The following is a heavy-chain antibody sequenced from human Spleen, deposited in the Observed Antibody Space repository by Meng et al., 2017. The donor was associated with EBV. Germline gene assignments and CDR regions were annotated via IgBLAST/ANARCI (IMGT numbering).Heavy chain of an antibody. CDR3: AGGKWLPQKGAFDY. CDR2: ISSSGNTI. D-gene: IGHD5-24*01. J-gene: IGHJ4*02. CDR1: GFTFSDHY. Sequence: QVQLVESGGGVVKPGESLRLSCAASGFTFSDHYMTWTRQASGEGLEWVSYISSSGNTIYYADSAEGRFTISRDNAKNSLYLQMNSLRDEDTAVYYCAGGKWLPQKGAFDYWGRGTLVTVSS. V-gene: IGHV3-11*01.